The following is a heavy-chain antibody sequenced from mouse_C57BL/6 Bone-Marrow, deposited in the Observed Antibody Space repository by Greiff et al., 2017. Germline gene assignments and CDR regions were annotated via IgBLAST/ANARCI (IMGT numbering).Heavy chain of an antibody. CDR1: GYTFTDYE. J-gene: IGHJ2*01. Sequence: QVQLQQSGAELVRPGASVTLSCKASGYTFTDYEMHWVKQTPVHGLEWIGAIDPETGGTAYNQKFKGKAILTADKSSSTAYMELRSLTSEDSAVYYCTRLVITTVVAIGKGRWYFDYWGQGTTLTVSS. CDR2: IDPETGGT. D-gene: IGHD1-1*01. CDR3: TRLVITTVVAIGKGRWYFDY. V-gene: IGHV1-15*01.